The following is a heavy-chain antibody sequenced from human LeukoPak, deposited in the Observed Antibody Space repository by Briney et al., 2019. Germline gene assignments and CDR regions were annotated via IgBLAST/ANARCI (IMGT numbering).Heavy chain of an antibody. J-gene: IGHJ4*02. D-gene: IGHD3-9*01. V-gene: IGHV4-38-2*01. CDR1: GYSISSGYY. CDR2: IYHSVST. Sequence: SETLSLTCAVSGYSISSGYYWGWIRQPPGKGLEWIGSIYHSVSTYYNPSLKSRVTISVETSKNQFSLKLSSGAAEDTAVYYCARLGGVRRDTIREFDYWGQGTLVTVSS. CDR3: ARLGGVRRDTIREFDY.